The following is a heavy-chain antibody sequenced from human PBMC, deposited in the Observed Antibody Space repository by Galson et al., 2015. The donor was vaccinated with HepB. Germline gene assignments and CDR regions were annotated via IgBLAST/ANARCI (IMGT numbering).Heavy chain of an antibody. D-gene: IGHD4-17*01. CDR3: ASGSATTVTEYYFDY. Sequence: SLRLSCAASGFTFSSYAMHWVRQAPGKGLEWVAVISYDGSNKYYADSVKGRFTISRDNSKNTLYLQLDSLRAEDTAVYYCASGSATTVTEYYFDYWGQGTLVTVSS. J-gene: IGHJ4*02. CDR1: GFTFSSYA. V-gene: IGHV3-30-3*01. CDR2: ISYDGSNK.